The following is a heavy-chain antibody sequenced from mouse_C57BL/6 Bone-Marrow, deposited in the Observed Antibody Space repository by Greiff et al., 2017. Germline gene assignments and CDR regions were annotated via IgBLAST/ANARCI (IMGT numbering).Heavy chain of an antibody. CDR3: TRDGYYGDWFAY. Sequence: SGTVLARPGASVKMSCTTYGYTFTSYWMHWVKQRPGQGLEWIGAIDPGNRYTSSTQTFKCKAKLTSVTSSITADMELSSLTNEDSAVYYCTRDGYYGDWFAYWGQVTLVTVSA. CDR2: IDPGNRYT. CDR1: GYTFTSYW. J-gene: IGHJ3*01. V-gene: IGHV1-5*01. D-gene: IGHD2-3*01.